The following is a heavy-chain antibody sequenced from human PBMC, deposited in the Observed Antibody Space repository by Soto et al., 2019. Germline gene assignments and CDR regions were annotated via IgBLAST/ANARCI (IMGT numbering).Heavy chain of an antibody. Sequence: EVQLVESGGGLVQPGRSLRLSCAASGFTFDDYAMHWVRQAPGKGLEWVSGISWNSGRIGYADSVKGRFTISRDNAKNSLYLQMNSLRAEDTALYYCAKGSSSWYGGCDPWGQGTLVTVSS. CDR3: AKGSSSWYGGCDP. V-gene: IGHV3-9*01. CDR1: GFTFDDYA. J-gene: IGHJ5*02. CDR2: ISWNSGRI. D-gene: IGHD6-13*01.